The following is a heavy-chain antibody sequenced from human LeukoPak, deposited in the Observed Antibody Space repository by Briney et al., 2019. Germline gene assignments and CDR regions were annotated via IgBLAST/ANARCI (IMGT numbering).Heavy chain of an antibody. V-gene: IGHV3-7*01. J-gene: IGHJ4*02. Sequence: GCSLRLSGVAAGFTSSSWWMTWARQGAGKGLGWVATINSDGRGKYQLDSVRGRFTTSRDNAKDSMYLQPSSLRAEATAVYYGARINYGGPLDYWGPGTLVTASS. CDR3: ARINYGGPLDY. D-gene: IGHD4-23*01. CDR2: INSDGRGK. CDR1: GFTSSSWW.